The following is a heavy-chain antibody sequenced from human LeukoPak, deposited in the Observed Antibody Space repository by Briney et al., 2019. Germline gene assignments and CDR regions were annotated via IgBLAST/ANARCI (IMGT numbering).Heavy chain of an antibody. CDR3: ARGEYQLPKYYYYGMDV. J-gene: IGHJ6*04. D-gene: IGHD2-2*01. V-gene: IGHV1-69*01. Sequence: SVKVSRKAPGDTFSIYASSWVRQAPGEGLEWMGGIIPMFGTANYAQKFQGRVTITADESTSTSYMELSSLRTEDTAVYYCARGEYQLPKYYYYGMDVWGRETTVTVSS. CDR1: GDTFSIYA. CDR2: IIPMFGTA.